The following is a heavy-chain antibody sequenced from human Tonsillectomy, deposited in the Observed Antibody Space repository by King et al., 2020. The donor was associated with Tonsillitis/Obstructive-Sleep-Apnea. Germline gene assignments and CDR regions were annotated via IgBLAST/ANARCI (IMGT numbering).Heavy chain of an antibody. V-gene: IGHV3-33*01. J-gene: IGHJ5*02. D-gene: IGHD6-13*01. CDR3: ARGLGLIAAAETEGNWFDP. Sequence: VQLVESGGGVVQPGRSLRLSCVASGFTFSTYGMHWVRQAPGKGLEWVAFIWYDGSNKYYADSVKGRFTVSRDNSKNTLYLQMNSLRAEDTAVYYCARGLGLIAAAETEGNWFDPWGQGTLVTVSS. CDR2: IWYDGSNK. CDR1: GFTFSTYG.